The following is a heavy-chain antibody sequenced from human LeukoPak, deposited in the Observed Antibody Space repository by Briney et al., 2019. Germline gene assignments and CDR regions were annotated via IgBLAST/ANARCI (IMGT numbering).Heavy chain of an antibody. Sequence: PSETLSLTCIVSGSSITSNLYYWVWARQPPGKGLEWIGAIYYGGKTYYNPSLKSRVSISIDTSKNQFSLKLTSVTAPDTATYFCAARRTTPEIDYWGQGTLVAVSS. CDR3: AARRTTPEIDY. CDR1: GSSITSNLYY. V-gene: IGHV4-39*01. CDR2: IYYGGKT. D-gene: IGHD4-11*01. J-gene: IGHJ4*02.